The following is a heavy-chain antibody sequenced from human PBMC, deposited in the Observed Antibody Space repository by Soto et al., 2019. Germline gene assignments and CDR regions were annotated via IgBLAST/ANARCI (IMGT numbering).Heavy chain of an antibody. CDR3: AKDGLISRFDF. J-gene: IGHJ4*02. CDR1: GFTFRNYA. D-gene: IGHD3-16*01. V-gene: IGHV3-23*01. Sequence: EVQLLESGGGLVQTAGSLRLSCAASGFTFRNYAMSWVRQAPGKGLEWVSGISGSGDSTYYADSVKGRFTISRDNSKDTLYLQMNTLGAEDTAVYYCAKDGLISRFDFWGQGTLVTVSS. CDR2: ISGSGDST.